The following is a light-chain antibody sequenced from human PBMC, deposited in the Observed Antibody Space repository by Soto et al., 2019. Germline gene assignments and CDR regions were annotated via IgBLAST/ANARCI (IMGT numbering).Light chain of an antibody. Sequence: DIVLTQSPGTLSLSPGERATFSCRASQSVNTNYLAWYQQKPGPTPRLLVSSASTRATGIPYRFSGSGSGTDFTLTISRLEPEDFAVYYCQHYGSSPPLYTFGQGTKLEIK. V-gene: IGKV3-20*01. CDR3: QHYGSSPPLYT. CDR2: SAS. J-gene: IGKJ2*01. CDR1: QSVNTNY.